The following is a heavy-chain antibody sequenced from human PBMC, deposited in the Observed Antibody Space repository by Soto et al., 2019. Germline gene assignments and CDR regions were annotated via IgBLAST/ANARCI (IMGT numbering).Heavy chain of an antibody. D-gene: IGHD2-2*02. CDR1: GFIFSSSW. J-gene: IGHJ6*01. CDR2: IKPDGSEV. Sequence: LRLSCAASGFIFSSSWMTWVRQAPGKGLEWVANIKPDGSEVYYADSMKGRFTISRDNARSSLYLQMSSLRAEDTAVYYCARESLLKSIPIYRYFYYAMDVWGQGTTVTVSS. V-gene: IGHV3-7*03. CDR3: ARESLLKSIPIYRYFYYAMDV.